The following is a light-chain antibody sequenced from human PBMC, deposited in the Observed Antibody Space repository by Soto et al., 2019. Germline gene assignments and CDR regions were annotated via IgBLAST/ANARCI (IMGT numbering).Light chain of an antibody. CDR3: QQYGNSPTWT. CDR2: DTS. CDR1: QSVSSTY. J-gene: IGKJ1*01. V-gene: IGKV3-20*01. Sequence: TVLAPSPGTLHLSPGAGSILSWIASQSVSSTYLARYQQKAGQAPRLLIYDTSSRATGIPDRFSGSGSGTDFTLTISRLEPEDFAVYYCQQYGNSPTWTFGQGTKV.